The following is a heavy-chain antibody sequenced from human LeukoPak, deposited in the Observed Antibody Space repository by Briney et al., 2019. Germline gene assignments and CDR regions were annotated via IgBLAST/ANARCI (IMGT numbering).Heavy chain of an antibody. CDR2: IYSGGST. J-gene: IGHJ4*02. V-gene: IGHV3-66*01. CDR3: ARSSDLVGSGWYGDFDY. D-gene: IGHD6-19*01. Sequence: GGPLRLSCAASGFTVSSNYLSWVRQAPGKGLEWVSVIYSGGSTYYADSVKGRFTISRDNSKNTLYLQMNSLRAEDTAVYYCARSSDLVGSGWYGDFDYWGQGTLVTVSS. CDR1: GFTVSSNY.